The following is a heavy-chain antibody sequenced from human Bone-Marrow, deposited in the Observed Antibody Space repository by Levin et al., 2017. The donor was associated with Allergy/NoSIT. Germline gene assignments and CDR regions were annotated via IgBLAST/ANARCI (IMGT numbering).Heavy chain of an antibody. J-gene: IGHJ4*02. CDR3: AGTWTDPGGYSYPPRLDS. Sequence: GGSLRLSCAASGFRFYTYSFNWVRQAPGKGLDWVSYIGSSPTIYYADSVKGRFTISRDNAKNSLYLQMNSLRAEDTAVYYCAGTWTDPGGYSYPPRLDSWGQGTVVTVSS. D-gene: IGHD3-22*01. V-gene: IGHV3-48*01. CDR2: IGSSPTI. CDR1: GFRFYTYS.